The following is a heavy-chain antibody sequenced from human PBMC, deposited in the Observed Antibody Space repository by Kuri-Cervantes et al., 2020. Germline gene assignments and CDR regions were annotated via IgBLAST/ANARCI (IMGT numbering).Heavy chain of an antibody. Sequence: SETLSLTCAISGDSVSTNSAAWNWIRQSPSRGLEWLGRTYYRSKWYNDYAVSVKSRITISPDTSKNQFSLQLNSVTPEDTAVYYCARGYSYGWRWFDPWDQGTLVTVSS. CDR1: GDSVSTNSAA. CDR2: TYYRSKWYN. D-gene: IGHD5-18*01. J-gene: IGHJ5*02. CDR3: ARGYSYGWRWFDP. V-gene: IGHV6-1*01.